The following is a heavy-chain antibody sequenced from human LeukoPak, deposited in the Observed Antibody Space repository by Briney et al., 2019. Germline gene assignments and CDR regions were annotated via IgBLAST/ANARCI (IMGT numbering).Heavy chain of an antibody. CDR3: TQIFLGYFDY. V-gene: IGHV4-59*05. D-gene: IGHD3-3*01. CDR1: GFTVSSNY. CDR2: IYYSGST. J-gene: IGHJ4*02. Sequence: GSLRLSCAASGFTVSSNYMSWVRQAPGKGLEWIGSIYYSGSTYYNPSLKSRVTISVDTSKNQFSLKLSSVTAADTAVYYCTQIFLGYFDYWGQGTLVTVSS.